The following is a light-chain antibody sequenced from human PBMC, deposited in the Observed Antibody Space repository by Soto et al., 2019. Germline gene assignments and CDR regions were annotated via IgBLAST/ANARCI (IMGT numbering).Light chain of an antibody. Sequence: QSALTQPASVSGSPGQSITISCTGTSSDVGGYDYVSWYQQHPGKAPKLMIYDVSNRPSGVSNRFSGSKSGNTASLTISGLQAEDEADYHGSSDSSTSTVVFGGGTKVTVL. CDR3: SSDSSTSTVV. CDR1: SSDVGGYDY. J-gene: IGLJ2*01. V-gene: IGLV2-14*01. CDR2: DVS.